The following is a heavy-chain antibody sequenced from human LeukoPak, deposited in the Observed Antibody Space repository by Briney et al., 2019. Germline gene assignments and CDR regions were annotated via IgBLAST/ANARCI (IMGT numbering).Heavy chain of an antibody. CDR1: GLMFRSYW. V-gene: IGHV3-7*01. CDR3: ARVRPAISY. D-gene: IGHD3-3*02. J-gene: IGHJ4*02. Sequence: GRSLRLSCGASGLMFRSYWMSWARQAPGKGLEWVTNIKEDGSEKHHVDSVKGRFTIYRDNAKNSLYLQMNSLRAEDTAVYYCARVRPAISYWGQGTLVTVSS. CDR2: IKEDGSEK.